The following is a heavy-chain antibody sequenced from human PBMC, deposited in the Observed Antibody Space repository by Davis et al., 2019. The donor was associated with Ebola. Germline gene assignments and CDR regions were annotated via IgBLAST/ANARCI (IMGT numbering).Heavy chain of an antibody. CDR1: GGTFSSYT. Sequence: AASVKVSCKASGGTFSSYTISWVRQAPGQGLEWMGRINPNSGGTNYAQKFQGRVTMTRDTSTSTVYMELSSLRSEDTAVYYCAREAIVVVVAATNYYYYYGMDVWGQGTTVTVSS. CDR3: AREAIVVVVAATNYYYYYGMDV. D-gene: IGHD2-15*01. CDR2: INPNSGGT. J-gene: IGHJ6*02. V-gene: IGHV1-2*06.